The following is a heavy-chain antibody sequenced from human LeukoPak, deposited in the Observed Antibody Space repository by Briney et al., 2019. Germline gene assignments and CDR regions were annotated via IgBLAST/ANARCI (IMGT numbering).Heavy chain of an antibody. D-gene: IGHD4-11*01. CDR1: GGTFSSYA. V-gene: IGHV1-69*06. J-gene: IGHJ4*02. CDR2: IIPIFGTA. Sequence: SVKVSCKASGGTFSSYAISWVRQAPGQGLEWMGGIIPIFGTANNAQKVQGRVTITADKSTSTAYMELSSLRSDDTAVSYCGRGGYDYSNAFGYFDYWGQGTLVTVSS. CDR3: GRGGYDYSNAFGYFDY.